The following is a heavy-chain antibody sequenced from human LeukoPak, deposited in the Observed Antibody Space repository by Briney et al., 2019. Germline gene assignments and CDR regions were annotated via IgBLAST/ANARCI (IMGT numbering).Heavy chain of an antibody. J-gene: IGHJ4*02. Sequence: PGGSLRLSCAASGFAFSSYSMNWVRQAPGKGLEWISSITSSSGYIYYAGSVKGRFTISRDNAKNSLSLQVNSLRSEDTAVYYCASLAGSSSSTSLDYWGQGTLVTVSS. CDR3: ASLAGSSSSTSLDY. D-gene: IGHD6-13*01. CDR2: ITSSSGYI. V-gene: IGHV3-21*04. CDR1: GFAFSSYS.